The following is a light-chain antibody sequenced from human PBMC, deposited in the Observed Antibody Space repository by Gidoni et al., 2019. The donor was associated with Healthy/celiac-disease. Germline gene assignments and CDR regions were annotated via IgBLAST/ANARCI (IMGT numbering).Light chain of an antibody. J-gene: IGLJ2*01. CDR3: QSADSSGTYVV. CDR2: KDS. Sequence: SYELTQPPPVPVSPGQTARITCSGDALPKQYAYWYQQTPGQAPVLVIYKDSERPSGIPERFSGSSSGTTVTLTISGVQAEDEADYYCQSADSSGTYVVFGGGTKLTV. V-gene: IGLV3-25*03. CDR1: ALPKQY.